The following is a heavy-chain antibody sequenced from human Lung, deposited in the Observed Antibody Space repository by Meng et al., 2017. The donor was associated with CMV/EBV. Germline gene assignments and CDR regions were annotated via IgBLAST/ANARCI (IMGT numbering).Heavy chain of an antibody. D-gene: IGHD1-7*01. Sequence: GSLRLXCAVYGGSFSGYYWSWIRQPPGKGLEWIGEINHSGSTNYNPSLKSRVTISVDTSKNQFSLKLSSVTAADTAVYYCARGAWNYVGVCEYWGQGTVVNIAS. J-gene: IGHJ4*02. CDR3: ARGAWNYVGVCEY. CDR2: INHSGST. CDR1: GGSFSGYY. V-gene: IGHV4-34*01.